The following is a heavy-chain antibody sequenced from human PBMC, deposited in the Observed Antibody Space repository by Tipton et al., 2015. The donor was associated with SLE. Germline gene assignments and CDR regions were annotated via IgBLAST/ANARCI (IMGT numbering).Heavy chain of an antibody. J-gene: IGHJ5*02. CDR3: TPYILGRGWFDP. CDR2: IKSKPDGGTT. Sequence: SLRLSCAASGFPFTDAWLSWVRQAPGKGLEWVARIKSKPDGGTTVYAAPVKGRFTISRDDSNNTLYLQMNSLKTEDTALYYCTPYILGRGWFDPWGQGTQVTVSS. CDR1: GFPFTDAW. V-gene: IGHV3-15*01. D-gene: IGHD3-16*01.